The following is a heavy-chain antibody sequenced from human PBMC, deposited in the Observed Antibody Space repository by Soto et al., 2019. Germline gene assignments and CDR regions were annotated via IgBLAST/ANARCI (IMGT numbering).Heavy chain of an antibody. J-gene: IGHJ4*02. V-gene: IGHV6-1*01. Sequence: SQTLSLTCAISGDSVSSASAVWNWIRQSPSRGLEWLGRTHYRSKWMNDYAVSVKSRIIINPDTSKNQFSLQLNSVTPEDSAVYYCGRLLAGAFDSWGQGTLVTVSS. CDR3: GRLLAGAFDS. CDR2: THYRSKWMN. CDR1: GDSVSSASAV. D-gene: IGHD4-17*01.